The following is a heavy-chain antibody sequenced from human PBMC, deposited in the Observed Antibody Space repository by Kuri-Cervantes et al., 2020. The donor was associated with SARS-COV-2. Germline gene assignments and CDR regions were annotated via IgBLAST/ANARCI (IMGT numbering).Heavy chain of an antibody. D-gene: IGHD2-15*01. CDR3: AKETTIVVVVAVDH. CDR1: GFTFSSYA. V-gene: IGHV3-23*01. J-gene: IGHJ5*02. Sequence: GESLKISCAASGFTFSSYAMNWVRQAPGKGLEWVSGISGSGASTYYADSVKGRFTISRDNPKNTLYLQMNSLRADDTALYYCAKETTIVVVVAVDHWGQGTLVTVSS. CDR2: ISGSGAST.